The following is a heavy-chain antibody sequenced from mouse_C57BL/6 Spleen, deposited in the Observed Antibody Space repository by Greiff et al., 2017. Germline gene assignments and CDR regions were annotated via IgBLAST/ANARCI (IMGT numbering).Heavy chain of an antibody. CDR3: ARNGNYGGWFAY. J-gene: IGHJ3*01. Sequence: EVLLQQSGPELVKLGVSVKISSKASGYSFTGYYMNWVKQSPEKSLEWIGEINPSTGGTTYNQKFKAKATLTVDKSSSTAYMQLKSLTSEDTAIDYCARNGNYGGWFAYWDQGTLVTGSA. V-gene: IGHV1-42*01. D-gene: IGHD2-1*01. CDR2: INPSTGGT. CDR1: GYSFTGYY.